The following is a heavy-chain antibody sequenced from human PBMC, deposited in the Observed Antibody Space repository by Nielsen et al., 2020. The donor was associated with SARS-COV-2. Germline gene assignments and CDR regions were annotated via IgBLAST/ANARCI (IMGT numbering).Heavy chain of an antibody. J-gene: IGHJ2*01. CDR3: ARDHTMLRGRVLYFDL. CDR2: ISAFNGNT. Sequence: ASVKVSCKASGYTFISYGISWVRQAPGQGLEWMGWISAFNGNTNYAQKLQGRVTMTTDTSTNTAYMELRGLRSDDTAVYYCARDHTMLRGRVLYFDLWGRGTLVTVSS. D-gene: IGHD3-10*01. V-gene: IGHV1-18*04. CDR1: GYTFISYG.